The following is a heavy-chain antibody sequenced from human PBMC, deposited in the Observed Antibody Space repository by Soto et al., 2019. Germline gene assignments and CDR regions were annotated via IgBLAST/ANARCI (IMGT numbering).Heavy chain of an antibody. Sequence: EVQLLESGGGLVQPGGSLRLSCAASGVTFNNYAMTWVRQAPGKGVEWVSAISGGGDTTSYADSVKGRFTVSRDGSKNTLHLQMSILRAEDTALYYCAKGRGGSGSLTPRVDFWGQGTLVTVSS. CDR3: AKGRGGSGSLTPRVDF. CDR2: ISGGGDTT. CDR1: GVTFNNYA. D-gene: IGHD3-10*01. V-gene: IGHV3-23*01. J-gene: IGHJ4*02.